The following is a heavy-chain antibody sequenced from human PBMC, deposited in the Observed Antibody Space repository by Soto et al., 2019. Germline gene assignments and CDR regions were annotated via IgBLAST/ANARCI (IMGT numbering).Heavy chain of an antibody. CDR2: SHYGGSN. CDR3: GRSRGVYYYYMDV. J-gene: IGHJ6*03. D-gene: IGHD1-26*01. Sequence: QVQLQESGPGLVRHSQTLSLTCTVSGDSISSGNYYWSWIRQHPGKGLEWIGYSHYGGSNYNNPSLKSRVIISEDASKNQFSLKLTSVTAADTAVYYCGRSRGVYYYYMDVWGKGTTVTVSS. V-gene: IGHV4-31*03. CDR1: GDSISSGNYY.